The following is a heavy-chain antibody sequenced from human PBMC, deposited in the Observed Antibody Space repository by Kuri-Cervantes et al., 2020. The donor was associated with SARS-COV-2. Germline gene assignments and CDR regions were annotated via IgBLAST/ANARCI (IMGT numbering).Heavy chain of an antibody. CDR1: GYTFTGYY. J-gene: IGHJ3*02. Sequence: ASVKVSCKASGYTFTGYYMHWVRQAPGQGLEWMGWINANSGGTNYAQKLQGWVTMTTDTSTSTVYMELSRLRSEDTAVYYCAGAARFRRIVVIYQGGAIDIWGQGTMVTVSS. CDR3: AGAARFRRIVVIYQGGAIDI. V-gene: IGHV1-2*04. D-gene: IGHD3-22*01. CDR2: INANSGGT.